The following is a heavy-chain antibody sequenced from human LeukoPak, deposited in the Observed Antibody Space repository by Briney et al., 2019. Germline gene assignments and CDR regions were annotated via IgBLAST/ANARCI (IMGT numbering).Heavy chain of an antibody. CDR3: AKDYDSSGYVDY. CDR2: ISGSGGST. CDR1: GFTFSSYA. J-gene: IGHJ4*02. V-gene: IGHV3-23*01. D-gene: IGHD3-22*01. Sequence: GGSLRLSCAASGFTFSSYAMSWVRQAPGKGQEWVSAISGSGGSTYYADSVKGRFTISRDNSKNTLYLQMNSLRAEDTAVYYCAKDYDSSGYVDYWGQGTLLTVSS.